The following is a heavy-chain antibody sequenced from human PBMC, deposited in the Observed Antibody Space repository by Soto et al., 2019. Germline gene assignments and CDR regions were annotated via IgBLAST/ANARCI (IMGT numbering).Heavy chain of an antibody. CDR2: IYGDDNK. J-gene: IGHJ5*02. D-gene: IGHD6-6*01. CDR1: GFSLSTSAVA. CDR3: AHRSQLAARCWFDP. V-gene: IGHV2-5*02. Sequence: QITLKESGPTLVRPTQTLTLTCTYSGFSLSTSAVAVGWIRQPPGKALEWLAVIYGDDNKHYSPDLNSRLTITKDTSKNHVVLTMTNMDPVDTATYYRAHRSQLAARCWFDPWGQGTLVTVSS.